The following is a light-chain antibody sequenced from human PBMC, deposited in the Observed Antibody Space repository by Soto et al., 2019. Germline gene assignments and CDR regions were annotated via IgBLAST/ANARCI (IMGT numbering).Light chain of an antibody. CDR2: DVS. Sequence: QSALTQPASVSGSPGQSITISCIGTSSDIGAYDYVSWYQHHPGKAPKLMIYDVSHRPSGGSNRFSGSKSGNTASLTISGLQAEDEADYYCSSWGGVSAPVLFGGGTQLTVL. V-gene: IGLV2-14*03. J-gene: IGLJ3*02. CDR3: SSWGGVSAPVL. CDR1: SSDIGAYDY.